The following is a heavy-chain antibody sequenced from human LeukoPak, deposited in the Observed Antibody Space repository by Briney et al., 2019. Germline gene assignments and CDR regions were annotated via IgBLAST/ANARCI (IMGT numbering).Heavy chain of an antibody. CDR3: ARTYDHTGSHYYYYMDV. CDR2: ISSGSDTI. CDR1: GFTFNSYT. V-gene: IGHV3-48*01. Sequence: GGSLRLSCAASGFTFNSYTMNWVRQAPGQGLGWVSFISSGSDTIYYADSVKGRFTISRDSAKNSLSLQMNSLSAEDTAVYYCARTYDHTGSHYYYYMDVWGKGTTVTVSS. J-gene: IGHJ6*03. D-gene: IGHD3-22*01.